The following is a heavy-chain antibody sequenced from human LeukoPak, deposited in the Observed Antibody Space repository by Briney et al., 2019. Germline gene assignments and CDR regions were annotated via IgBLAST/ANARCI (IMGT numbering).Heavy chain of an antibody. Sequence: ASVKVSCKASGYTFTSYGINWVRQAPGQGLEWMGWISPYNGNTNYAQNLQGRVTMTTDTSTSTTYMELRSLRSDDTAVYYCARDRKLVRGVIVSRVRSFDIWGQGTMVTVSS. CDR3: ARDRKLVRGVIVSRVRSFDI. CDR1: GYTFTSYG. D-gene: IGHD3-10*01. CDR2: ISPYNGNT. J-gene: IGHJ3*02. V-gene: IGHV1-18*01.